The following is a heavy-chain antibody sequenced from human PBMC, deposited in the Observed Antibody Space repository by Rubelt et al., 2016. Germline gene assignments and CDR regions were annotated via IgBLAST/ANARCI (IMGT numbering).Heavy chain of an antibody. J-gene: IGHJ5*02. CDR2: IYHSGST. D-gene: IGHD6-6*01. CDR3: ARQLWAAQVLCDL. V-gene: IGHV4-4*02. Sequence: QVQLQESGPGLVKPSGTLSLTCAVSGGSISSTNWWSWVRQPPGKGLEWIGEIYHSGSTNYNPSLKSRVTISVDTSKNQFSLNLCAVTAAETAVYYCARQLWAAQVLCDLGGQGTLVTVSS. CDR1: GGSISSTNW.